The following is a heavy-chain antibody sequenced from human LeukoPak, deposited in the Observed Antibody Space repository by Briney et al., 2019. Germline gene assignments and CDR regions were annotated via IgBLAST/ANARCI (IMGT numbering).Heavy chain of an antibody. CDR1: GYSISSGYY. V-gene: IGHV4-38-2*02. Sequence: SETLSLTCTVSGYSISSGYYWGWIRQPPGKGLEWIGSIYSSGSTYYNPSLKSRVIIIIDTPKNHFSLTLSSVTAADTAAYYCARSDGYGLVGIWGQGTMVTVSS. J-gene: IGHJ3*02. CDR3: ARSDGYGLVGI. CDR2: IYSSGST. D-gene: IGHD3-10*01.